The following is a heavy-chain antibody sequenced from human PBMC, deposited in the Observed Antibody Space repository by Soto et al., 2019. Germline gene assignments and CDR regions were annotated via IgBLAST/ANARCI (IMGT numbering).Heavy chain of an antibody. D-gene: IGHD3-3*01. Sequence: QVQLQESGPGLVKPSETLSLTCTVSGGSISSYYWSWIRQPPGKGLEWIGYIYYSGSTNYNPSLKSRVTISVDTSKNQFSLKLSSVTAADTAVYYCARRGAETTYYDFWSGRYYYYYYMDVWGKGTTVTVSS. J-gene: IGHJ6*03. V-gene: IGHV4-59*08. CDR3: ARRGAETTYYDFWSGRYYYYYYMDV. CDR1: GGSISSYY. CDR2: IYYSGST.